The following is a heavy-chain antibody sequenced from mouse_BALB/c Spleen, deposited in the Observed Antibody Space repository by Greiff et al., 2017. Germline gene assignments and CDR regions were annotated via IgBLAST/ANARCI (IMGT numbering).Heavy chain of an antibody. CDR2: ISSGGGNT. CDR3: AIYRYDGGAMDY. Sequence: EVQRVESGGGLVKPGGSLKLSCAASGFTFSSYTMSWVRQTPEKRLEWVATISSGGGNTYYPDSVKGRVTISRDNAKNNLYLQMSSLRSEDTALYYCAIYRYDGGAMDYWGQGTSVTVSS. CDR1: GFTFSSYT. J-gene: IGHJ4*01. D-gene: IGHD2-14*01. V-gene: IGHV5-9*03.